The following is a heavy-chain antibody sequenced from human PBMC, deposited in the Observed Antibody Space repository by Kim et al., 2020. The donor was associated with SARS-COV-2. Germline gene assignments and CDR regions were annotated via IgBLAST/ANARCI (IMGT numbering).Heavy chain of an antibody. CDR1: GFTFSTYA. V-gene: IGHV3-23*01. D-gene: IGHD3-22*01. CDR2: ISGNAVHA. CDR3: AKAIHTSGYNFEDGGDS. Sequence: GGSLRLSCAASGFTFSTYAMSWVRQDPEKGLEWVSSISGNAVHAYYADPVRGRFTISRDNSKNEVFLQLNSLRAEDTALYYCAKAIHTSGYNFEDGGDS. J-gene: IGHJ5*01.